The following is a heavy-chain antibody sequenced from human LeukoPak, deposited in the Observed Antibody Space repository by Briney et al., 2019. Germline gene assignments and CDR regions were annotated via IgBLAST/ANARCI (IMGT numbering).Heavy chain of an antibody. J-gene: IGHJ4*02. CDR2: IIPIFGTT. CDR3: ARGDSGYDYGFDN. CDR1: GGTFSSHA. Sequence: SVKVPCKASGGTFSSHAISWVRQAPGQGLEWVGGIIPIFGTTNYAQKFQGRVTITTDESTSTGYMELRSLRSDDTAVYYCARGDSGYDYGFDNWGQGTLVTVSS. V-gene: IGHV1-69*05. D-gene: IGHD5-12*01.